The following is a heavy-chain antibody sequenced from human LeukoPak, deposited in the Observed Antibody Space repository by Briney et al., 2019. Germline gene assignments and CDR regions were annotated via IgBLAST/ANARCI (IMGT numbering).Heavy chain of an antibody. D-gene: IGHD2-2*01. J-gene: IGHJ3*01. Sequence: AGGSLRLSWAASGMTFSHYWMSWVRQTPGRGMGWLAHINQKESEKYSLDSERGRFIISRDNAKNSLYLQMHSLTAEDTAVYYCAKRCSSTSCYDAFDVWGQGTMVTVSS. V-gene: IGHV3-7*01. CDR1: GMTFSHYW. CDR3: AKRCSSTSCYDAFDV. CDR2: INQKESEK.